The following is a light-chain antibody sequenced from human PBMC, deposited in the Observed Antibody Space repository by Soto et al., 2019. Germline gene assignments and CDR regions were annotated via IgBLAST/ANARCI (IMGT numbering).Light chain of an antibody. V-gene: IGKV3-20*01. CDR2: GAA. CDR3: KQANSLPIT. CDR1: QSVSSSY. J-gene: IGKJ5*01. Sequence: EIVLTQSPGTLSLSPGERATLSCRASQSVSSSYLAWYQQKPGQAPRLLIYGAASRATGIQDRFSGSGSGTDFTLTIRRLEPEDFATYYCKQANSLPITVGQGTRLEI.